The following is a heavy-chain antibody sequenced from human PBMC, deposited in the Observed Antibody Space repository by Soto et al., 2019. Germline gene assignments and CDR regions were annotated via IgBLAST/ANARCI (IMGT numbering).Heavy chain of an antibody. CDR3: ARDLVGGYSYGYYFDY. V-gene: IGHV1-18*01. J-gene: IGHJ4*02. D-gene: IGHD5-18*01. CDR1: GYTFTSYG. Sequence: QVQLVQSGAEVKKPGASVKVSCKASGYTFTSYGIIWVRQAPGQGLEWMGWISAYNGNTNYAQKLQGRVTMTTDTSTSIAYMELRSLRSDDTAVYYCARDLVGGYSYGYYFDYWGQGTLVTVSS. CDR2: ISAYNGNT.